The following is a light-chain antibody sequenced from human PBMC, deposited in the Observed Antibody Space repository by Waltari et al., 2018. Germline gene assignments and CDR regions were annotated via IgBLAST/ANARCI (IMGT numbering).Light chain of an antibody. CDR1: QSVSSSS. CDR3: QQYGSSPPAS. Sequence: EIVLTQSPGTLSLSPGERATLSCRATQSVSSSSLAWYQLRPRQAPRLVVFGASSRATGIPDRFNGSGSGTDFTLTISRLEPEDFALYYCQQYGSSPPASFGPGTKVELK. V-gene: IGKV3-20*01. CDR2: GAS. J-gene: IGKJ1*01.